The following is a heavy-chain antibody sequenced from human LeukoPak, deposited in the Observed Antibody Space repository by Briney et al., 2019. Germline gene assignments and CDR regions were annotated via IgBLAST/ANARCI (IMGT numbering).Heavy chain of an antibody. J-gene: IGHJ3*02. V-gene: IGHV1-18*01. CDR3: ARGVNYYVSSGLHAFDI. CDR1: GYTFTNYG. Sequence: ASVKVSCKASGYTFTNYGISWVRQAPGQGLEWMGWISIYNGNTNYAQKFQGRVTMTRDTSTSTAYMELSSLRSEDTAVYYCARGVNYYVSSGLHAFDIWGQGTMVTVSS. CDR2: ISIYNGNT. D-gene: IGHD3-22*01.